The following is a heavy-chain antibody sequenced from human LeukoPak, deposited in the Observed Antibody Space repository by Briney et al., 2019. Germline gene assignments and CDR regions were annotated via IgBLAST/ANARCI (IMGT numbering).Heavy chain of an antibody. V-gene: IGHV4-59*01. CDR1: GGSISSYY. Sequence: SETLSLTCTDSGGSISSYYWSWIRQPPGKGLEWIEYIYYSGSTNYNPSLKSRVTISVDTSKNQFSLKLSSVTAADTAVYYCAGGSSWYYFDYWGQGTLVTVSS. CDR3: AGGSSWYYFDY. D-gene: IGHD6-13*01. CDR2: IYYSGST. J-gene: IGHJ4*02.